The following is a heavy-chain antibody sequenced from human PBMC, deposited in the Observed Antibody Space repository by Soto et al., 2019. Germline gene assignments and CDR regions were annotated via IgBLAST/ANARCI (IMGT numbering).Heavy chain of an antibody. CDR2: IYYSGTT. CDR1: GGSVSSNSYY. D-gene: IGHD6-6*01. CDR3: ARATLAARMFAP. J-gene: IGHJ5*02. V-gene: IGHV4-61*01. Sequence: SETLSLTCTVSGGSVSSNSYYWSWIRQPPGKGLEWIGYIYYSGTTNYNPSLKSRVTISIHTSKNEFSLKLSSVTAADTAVYYCARATLAARMFAPSGQGSLVIVSS.